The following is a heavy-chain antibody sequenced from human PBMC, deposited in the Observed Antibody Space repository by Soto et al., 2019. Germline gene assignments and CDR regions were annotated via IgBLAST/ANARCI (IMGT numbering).Heavy chain of an antibody. V-gene: IGHV4-30-4*01. Sequence: TLSLTCTVSGGSISSGDYYWSWIRQPPGKGLEWIGYIYYSGSTYYNPSLKSRVTISVDTSKNQFSLKLSSVTAADTAVYYCARGAVEYSSSSHLGWFDPWGQGTLVTVSS. CDR2: IYYSGST. CDR3: ARGAVEYSSSSHLGWFDP. CDR1: GGSISSGDYY. D-gene: IGHD6-6*01. J-gene: IGHJ5*02.